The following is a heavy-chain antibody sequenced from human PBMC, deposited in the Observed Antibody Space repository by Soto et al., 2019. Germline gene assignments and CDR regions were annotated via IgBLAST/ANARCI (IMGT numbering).Heavy chain of an antibody. Sequence: QVQLQESGPGLVKPSQTLSLTCTVSGGAITSGGYYWSWIRQHPGKGLEWIGYIYYSGFTYYKPSLKRRVTTSVDTAKTQSSLTLSSVTAADTAVYYCARSVFPWGQGTLVTVSS. CDR2: IYYSGFT. V-gene: IGHV4-31*03. CDR1: GGAITSGGYY. J-gene: IGHJ5*02. CDR3: ARSVFP.